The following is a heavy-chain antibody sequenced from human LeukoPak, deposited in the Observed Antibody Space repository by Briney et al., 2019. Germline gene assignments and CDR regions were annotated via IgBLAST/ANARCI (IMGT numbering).Heavy chain of an antibody. J-gene: IGHJ4*02. V-gene: IGHV3-11*05. CDR2: ISSSSSHT. D-gene: IGHD6-13*01. CDR3: ARDLGQQLVPTCFDY. CDR1: GFTFSDYY. Sequence: GGSLRLSCAASGFTFSDYYMSWIRQAPGKGLEWVSYISSSSSHTNYADSVEGRFTISRDNAKNSLYLQMNSLRAEDTAVYYCARDLGQQLVPTCFDYWGQGTLVTVSS.